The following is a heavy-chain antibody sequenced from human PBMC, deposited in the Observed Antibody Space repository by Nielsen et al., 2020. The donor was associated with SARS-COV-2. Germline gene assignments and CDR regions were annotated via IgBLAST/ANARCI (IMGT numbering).Heavy chain of an antibody. V-gene: IGHV3-11*05. D-gene: IGHD6-13*01. CDR3: ARDERYSSSWSRDDAFDI. CDR1: GFTFSDYY. CDR2: ISSSSSYT. J-gene: IGHJ3*02. Sequence: SLTISCAASGFTFSDYYMSWIRQAPGKGLEWVSYISSSSSYTNYADSVKGRFTISRDNAKNSLYLQMNSLRAEDTAVYYCARDERYSSSWSRDDAFDIWGQGTMVTVSS.